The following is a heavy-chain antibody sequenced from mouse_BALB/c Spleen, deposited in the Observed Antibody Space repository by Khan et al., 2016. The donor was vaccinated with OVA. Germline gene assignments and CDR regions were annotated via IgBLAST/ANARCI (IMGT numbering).Heavy chain of an antibody. J-gene: IGHJ2*01. V-gene: IGHV2-9*02. CDR1: GYSLTSYG. CDR2: IWAGGST. Sequence: VQLQESGPGLAAPSQSLSITCTVSGYSLTSYGVHWVRQPPGKGLEWLGVIWAGGSTNYNSALMSRLSISKENSKRQVFLKMDSLQTDDTARYYCARLEDIWGQGTTLTVSS. D-gene: IGHD1-3*01. CDR3: ARLEDI.